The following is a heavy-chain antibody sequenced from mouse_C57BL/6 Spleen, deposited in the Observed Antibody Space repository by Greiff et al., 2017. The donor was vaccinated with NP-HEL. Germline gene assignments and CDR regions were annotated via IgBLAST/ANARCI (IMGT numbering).Heavy chain of an antibody. CDR2: IYPRSGNT. CDR1: GYTFTSYG. J-gene: IGHJ4*01. V-gene: IGHV1-81*01. D-gene: IGHD2-2*01. Sequence: VQLQQSGAELARPGASVKLSCKASGYTFTSYGISWVKQRTGQGLEWIGEIYPRSGNTYYNEKFKGKATLTADKSSSTAYMELRSLTSEDSAVYFCARGHDGYDVKGAMDYWGQGTSVTVSS. CDR3: ARGHDGYDVKGAMDY.